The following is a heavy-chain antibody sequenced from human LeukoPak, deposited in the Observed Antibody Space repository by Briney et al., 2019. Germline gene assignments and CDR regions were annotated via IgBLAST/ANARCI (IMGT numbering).Heavy chain of an antibody. J-gene: IGHJ5*02. CDR1: GGTFSSYA. Sequence: SVKVSCKASGGTFSSYAISWVRQAPGQGLEWMGGIIPIFGTPNYAQKFQGRVTIITDDSTSTAYMELSGLRSDDTAVYYCARIGAAADFDPWGQGTLVTVSS. V-gene: IGHV1-69*05. CDR2: IIPIFGTP. D-gene: IGHD6-13*01. CDR3: ARIGAAADFDP.